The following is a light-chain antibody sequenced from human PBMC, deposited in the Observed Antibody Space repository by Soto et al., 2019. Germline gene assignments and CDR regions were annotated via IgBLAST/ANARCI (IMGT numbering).Light chain of an antibody. J-gene: IGKJ1*01. V-gene: IGKV3-15*01. CDR2: GAS. CDR1: QPISRN. Sequence: EIVMTQSPDNLSVSLGQGATLSCRASQPISRNLAWYQQKPGQAPRLLIYGASTRATDIPGRFSGGGSGTEFTLTISSLKSEDFAIYFWQQYNTWPRTFGQGTKVEVK. CDR3: QQYNTWPRT.